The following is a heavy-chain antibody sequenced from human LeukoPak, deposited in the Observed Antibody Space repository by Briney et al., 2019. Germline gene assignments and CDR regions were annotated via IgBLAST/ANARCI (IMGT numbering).Heavy chain of an antibody. D-gene: IGHD2-2*01. J-gene: IGHJ4*02. V-gene: IGHV3-7*01. CDR2: IKTDGSEK. CDR1: GFTFSSYW. Sequence: PGGSLRLSCAASGFTFSSYWMSWVRQVPGKGLEWVANIKTDGSEKYYLDSVKGRFTISRDNAKNSLYLQMNSLRAEDTAVYYCAKEDEVVPAAISLNYFDYWGQGTLVTVSS. CDR3: AKEDEVVPAAISLNYFDY.